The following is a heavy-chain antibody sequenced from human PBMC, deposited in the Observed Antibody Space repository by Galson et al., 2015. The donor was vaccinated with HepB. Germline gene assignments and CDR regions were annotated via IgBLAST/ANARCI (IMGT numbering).Heavy chain of an antibody. J-gene: IGHJ4*02. CDR3: TRGGRSGDYLGY. CDR1: GFTFSSYW. D-gene: IGHD4-17*01. Sequence: SLRLSCAASGFTFSSYWMHWVRQAPGKGLVWVSRINSDGSSTSYADSVKGRFTISRDNAKNTLYLQMNSLRAGDTAVYYCTRGGRSGDYLGYWGQGTLVTVSS. CDR2: INSDGSST. V-gene: IGHV3-74*01.